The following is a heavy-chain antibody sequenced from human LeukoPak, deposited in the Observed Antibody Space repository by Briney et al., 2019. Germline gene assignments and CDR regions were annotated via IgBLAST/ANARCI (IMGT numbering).Heavy chain of an antibody. CDR3: ARGGVAGGNDY. V-gene: IGHV3-74*01. Sequence: PGESLKISCAASGFTFSRHWMHWVRQAPGKGLEWLSFINSDGSTTSHAESVKGRFTISGDNAKNTLHLKMNSLRAEDTTVYYCARGGVAGGNDYWGQGTLVTVSS. D-gene: IGHD3-10*01. J-gene: IGHJ4*02. CDR1: GFTFSRHW. CDR2: INSDGSTT.